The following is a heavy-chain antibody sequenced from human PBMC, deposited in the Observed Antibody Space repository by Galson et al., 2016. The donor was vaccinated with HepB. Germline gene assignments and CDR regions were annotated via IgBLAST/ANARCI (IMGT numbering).Heavy chain of an antibody. V-gene: IGHV4-59*01. D-gene: IGHD2-15*01. CDR2: VLQGARST. J-gene: IGHJ4*02. Sequence: ETLSLTCSVSGASMFSYFRSWVRLSPGKEMEWLGYVLQGARSTHYSPSFRSRITLSVDTSKSQFFLTLNSLTTADTAIYYWASGRTARYFNFWGQGTQVTVSS. CDR3: ASGRTARYFNF. CDR1: GASMFSYF.